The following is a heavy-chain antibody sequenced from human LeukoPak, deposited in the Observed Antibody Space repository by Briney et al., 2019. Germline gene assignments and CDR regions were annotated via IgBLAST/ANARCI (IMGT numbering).Heavy chain of an antibody. CDR3: ARTTVTTPWYYYYGMDV. J-gene: IGHJ6*02. V-gene: IGHV3-30-3*01. Sequence: GRSLRLSCAASGFTFSSYAMHWVRQAPGKGREWEAVISHDGSNKYYADSVKGRFTISRDNSKNTLYLQMNSLRAEDTAVYHCARTTVTTPWYYYYGMDVWGQGTTVTVSS. D-gene: IGHD4-17*01. CDR2: ISHDGSNK. CDR1: GFTFSSYA.